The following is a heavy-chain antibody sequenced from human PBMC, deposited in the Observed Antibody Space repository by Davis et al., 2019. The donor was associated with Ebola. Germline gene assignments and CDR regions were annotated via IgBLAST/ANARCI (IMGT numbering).Heavy chain of an antibody. J-gene: IGHJ4*02. Sequence: HTGGSLRLSCAASGFTFSREWMHWVRQAPGKGLVWVARINPEETTITYADSVRGRFIISRDKSNNTLYLEMNSLRVDDTAVYYCATTQWLREFDNWGQGTLVTVSS. CDR2: INPEETTI. CDR1: GFTFSREW. CDR3: ATTQWLREFDN. D-gene: IGHD6-19*01. V-gene: IGHV3-74*01.